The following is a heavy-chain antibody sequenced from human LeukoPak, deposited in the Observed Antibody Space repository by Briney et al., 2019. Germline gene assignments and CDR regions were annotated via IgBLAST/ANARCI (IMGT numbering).Heavy chain of an antibody. D-gene: IGHD3-9*01. CDR2: ISSSSSTI. CDR1: GFTFSSYS. CDR3: ARDRDDKGPVRYYFDY. V-gene: IGHV3-48*01. J-gene: IGHJ4*02. Sequence: GGSLRLSCAASGFTFSSYSMNWVRQAPGKGLEWVSYISSSSSTIYYADSVKGRFTISRDNAKNSLYLQMNSLRAEDTAVYYCARDRDDKGPVRYYFDYWGQGTLVTVSS.